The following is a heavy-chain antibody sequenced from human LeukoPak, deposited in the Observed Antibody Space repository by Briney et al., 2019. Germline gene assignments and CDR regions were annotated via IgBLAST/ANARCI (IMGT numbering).Heavy chain of an antibody. CDR3: ARDSDSSGWYWINWFDP. J-gene: IGHJ5*02. D-gene: IGHD6-19*01. CDR2: INPNSGGT. Sequence: ASVKVSCKASGYTFTGYYMHWVRQAPGQGLELMGWINPNSGGTNYAQKFQGRVTMTRDTSISTAYMELSRLRSDDTAVYYCARDSDSSGWYWINWFDPWGQGTLVTVSS. V-gene: IGHV1-2*02. CDR1: GYTFTGYY.